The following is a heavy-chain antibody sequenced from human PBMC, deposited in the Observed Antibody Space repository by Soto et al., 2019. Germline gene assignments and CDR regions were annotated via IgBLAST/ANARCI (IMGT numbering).Heavy chain of an antibody. Sequence: QVQLVQSGAEVKKPGSSVKVSCKASGGTFSSYAISWVRQAPGQGLEWMGGIIPIFGKANYAQKFQGWGTIAACESTRTAYLEVSILRSEDTAVYYCAGGKAPGMYYFDYWGQGTLVTVSS. CDR3: AGGKAPGMYYFDY. CDR1: GGTFSSYA. D-gene: IGHD1-1*01. J-gene: IGHJ4*02. CDR2: IIPIFGKA. V-gene: IGHV1-69*01.